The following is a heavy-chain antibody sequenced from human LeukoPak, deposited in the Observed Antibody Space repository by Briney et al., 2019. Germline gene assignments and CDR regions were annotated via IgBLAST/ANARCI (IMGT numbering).Heavy chain of an antibody. CDR2: INAGNGDT. CDR3: ARDRGGTGDFDY. D-gene: IGHD1-1*01. CDR1: GYTFTAYA. Sequence: ASVKVSCTASGYTFTAYAMHWVRRAPGQRLEWMGWINAGNGDTKYSQKFQGRVTIARDTSASTAYMELSSLRSEDTAVYYCARDRGGTGDFDYWGQGTLVTVSS. J-gene: IGHJ4*02. V-gene: IGHV1-3*01.